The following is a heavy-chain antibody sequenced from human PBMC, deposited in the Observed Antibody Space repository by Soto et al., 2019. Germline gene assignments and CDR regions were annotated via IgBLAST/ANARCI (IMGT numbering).Heavy chain of an antibody. V-gene: IGHV4-31*03. CDR1: GGSISSGGYY. Sequence: SETLSLTCTVSGGSISSGGYYWSWIRQHPGKGLEWIGYIYYSGSTYYNPSLKSRVTISVDTSKNQFSLKLSSVTAADTAVYYCARTHENWFDPWGQGTLVTVSS. CDR2: IYYSGST. CDR3: ARTHENWFDP. J-gene: IGHJ5*02.